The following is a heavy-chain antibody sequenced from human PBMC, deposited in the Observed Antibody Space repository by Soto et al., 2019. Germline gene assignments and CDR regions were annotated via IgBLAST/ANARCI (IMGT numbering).Heavy chain of an antibody. CDR3: ARNIVVVPAAIRNYYYGMDV. J-gene: IGHJ6*02. V-gene: IGHV5-10-1*01. Sequence: PGESLKISCKGSGYSFTSYWISWVRQMPGKGLEWMGRIDPSDSYTNYSPSFQGHVTISADKSISTAYLQWSSLKASDTAMYYCARNIVVVPAAIRNYYYGMDVWGQGTTVTVS. CDR1: GYSFTSYW. D-gene: IGHD2-2*02. CDR2: IDPSDSYT.